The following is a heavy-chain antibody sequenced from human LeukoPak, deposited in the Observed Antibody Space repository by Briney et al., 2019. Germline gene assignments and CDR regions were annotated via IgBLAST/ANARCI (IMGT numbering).Heavy chain of an antibody. Sequence: GGFLRLSCAASQFTFNNNAMSWVRQAPGKGLEWVSGLSGDSSSIYYAASVKGRFTISRDNSKNMLYLQMNSLRAEDTAVYYCTRFRGSGSSTLYSFDYWGQGSLVTVAP. CDR2: LSGDSSSI. V-gene: IGHV3-23*01. D-gene: IGHD3-10*01. CDR1: QFTFNNNA. J-gene: IGHJ4*02. CDR3: TRFRGSGSSTLYSFDY.